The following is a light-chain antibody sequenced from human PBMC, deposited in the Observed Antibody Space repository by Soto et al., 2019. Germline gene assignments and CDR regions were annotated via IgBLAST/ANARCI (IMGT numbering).Light chain of an antibody. CDR2: DVS. J-gene: IGLJ2*01. V-gene: IGLV2-14*01. CDR1: SSDVGGYNY. CDR3: SSYTSSSTQV. Sequence: QSVLTQPASVSGSPGQSITISCTGTSSDVGGYNYVSWYQRHPGKAPKLMIYDVSNRPSGVSNRFSGSKSGNTASLTISGLQAEDEADYYCSSYTSSSTQVFGGGPTVTVL.